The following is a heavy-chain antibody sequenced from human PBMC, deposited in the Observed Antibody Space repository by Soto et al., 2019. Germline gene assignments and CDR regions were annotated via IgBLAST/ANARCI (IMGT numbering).Heavy chain of an antibody. CDR2: INPNSGGT. CDR1: GYTFTGYY. Sequence: ASVKVSCKASGYTFTGYYMHWVRQAPGQGLEWMGWINPNSGGTNYAQKFQGRVTMTRDTSISTAYMELSRLRSDDTAVYYCARGPVVATTTFDYWGQGTLVTVSS. J-gene: IGHJ4*02. D-gene: IGHD5-12*01. V-gene: IGHV1-2*02. CDR3: ARGPVVATTTFDY.